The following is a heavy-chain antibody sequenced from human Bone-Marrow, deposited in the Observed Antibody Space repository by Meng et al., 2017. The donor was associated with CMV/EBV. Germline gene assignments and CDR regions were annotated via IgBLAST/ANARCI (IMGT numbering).Heavy chain of an antibody. J-gene: IGHJ4*02. D-gene: IGHD5-24*01. CDR1: GFTFSSYA. CDR3: ASRDPGDY. V-gene: IGHV3-30-3*01. Sequence: QVQLVECGGGVVQPGRSLSPSCAASGFTFSSYAMHWVRQAPGKGLEWVAVISYDGSNKYYADSVKGRFTISRDNSKNTLYLQMNSLRAEDTAVYYCASRDPGDYWGQGTLVTVSS. CDR2: ISYDGSNK.